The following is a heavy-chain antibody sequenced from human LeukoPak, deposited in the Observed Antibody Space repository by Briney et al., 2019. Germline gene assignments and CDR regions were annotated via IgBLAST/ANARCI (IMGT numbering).Heavy chain of an antibody. CDR2: IYSGGST. CDR3: ARARVSMIVD. V-gene: IGHV3-66*01. CDR1: GFTFSSYA. J-gene: IGHJ3*01. Sequence: GGSLRLSCAASGFTFSSYAMSWVRQAPGKGLEWVSVIYSGGSTYYADSVKGRFTISRDNSKNTLYLQMNSLRAEDTGVYYCARARVSMIVDWGQGTMVTVSS. D-gene: IGHD3-22*01.